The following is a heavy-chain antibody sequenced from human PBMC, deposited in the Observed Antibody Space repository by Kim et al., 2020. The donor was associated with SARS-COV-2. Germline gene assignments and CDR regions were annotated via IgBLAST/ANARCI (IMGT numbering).Heavy chain of an antibody. D-gene: IGHD5-12*01. CDR3: ARAMGGGYSGYDLSWFDP. CDR2: IYYSGST. J-gene: IGHJ5*02. CDR1: GGSISSYY. Sequence: SETLSLTCTVSGGSISSYYWSWIRQPPGKGLEWIGYIYYSGSTNYNPSLKSRVPISVDTSKNQFSLKLSSVTAADTAVYYCARAMGGGYSGYDLSWFDPWGQGTLVTVSS. V-gene: IGHV4-59*13.